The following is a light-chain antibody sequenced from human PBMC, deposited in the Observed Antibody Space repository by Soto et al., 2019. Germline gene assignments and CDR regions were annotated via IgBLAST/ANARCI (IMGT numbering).Light chain of an antibody. CDR1: QSVSSN. CDR2: GAS. V-gene: IGKV3-15*01. CDR3: QQCNDWPHT. Sequence: EIVMTQSPATLSVSPGERATLSCRASQSVSSNLAWYQQKPGQAPRLLIYGASTRATGIPARFSGRGSATEFTLTISSLQSEDCAVYYCQQCNDWPHTFGQGTKLGIK. J-gene: IGKJ2*01.